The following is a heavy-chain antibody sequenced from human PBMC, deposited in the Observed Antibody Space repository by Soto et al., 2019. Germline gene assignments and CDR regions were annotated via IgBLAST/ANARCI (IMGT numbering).Heavy chain of an antibody. D-gene: IGHD6-19*01. J-gene: IGHJ4*02. V-gene: IGHV2-5*02. Sequence: QITLKESGPPLVKPTQTLTLTCTFSGFSLSSTRVAVGWIRQPPGKALEWLALIYWDDDKRYSPFLKSRLTITKDTSTNQVVLTMTNMDPVDTATYYCAHSVVAGLGYYFDYWGQGTLVTVSS. CDR1: GFSLSSTRVA. CDR3: AHSVVAGLGYYFDY. CDR2: IYWDDDK.